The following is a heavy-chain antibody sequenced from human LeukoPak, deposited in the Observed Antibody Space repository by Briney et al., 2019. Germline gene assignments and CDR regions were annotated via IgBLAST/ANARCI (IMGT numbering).Heavy chain of an antibody. CDR2: FDPEDGET. D-gene: IGHD1-1*01. J-gene: IGHJ6*02. CDR3: ATVSRGTTGNYYYGMDV. CDR1: GYTLTELS. Sequence: ASVKVSCKVSGYTLTELSMHWVRQAPGKGLEWMGGFDPEDGETIYAQKFQGRVTMTEDTSTDTAYMELSSLRSEDTAVYYCATVSRGTTGNYYYGMDVWGQRTTVTVSS. V-gene: IGHV1-24*01.